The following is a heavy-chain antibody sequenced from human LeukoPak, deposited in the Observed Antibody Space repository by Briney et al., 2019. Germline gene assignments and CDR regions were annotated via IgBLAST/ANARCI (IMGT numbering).Heavy chain of an antibody. CDR3: AKGYRPYYYYYMDV. Sequence: PGRSLRLSCAAPGFTFDDYAMHWVRQAPGKGLEWVSGISWNSGSIGYADSVKGRFTISRDNAKNSLYLQMNSLRAEDTALYYCAKGYRPYYYYYMDVWGKGTTVTVSS. CDR1: GFTFDDYA. D-gene: IGHD2-2*02. CDR2: ISWNSGSI. V-gene: IGHV3-9*01. J-gene: IGHJ6*03.